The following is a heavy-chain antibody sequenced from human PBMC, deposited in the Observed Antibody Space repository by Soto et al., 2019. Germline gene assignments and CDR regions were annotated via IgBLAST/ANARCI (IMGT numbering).Heavy chain of an antibody. CDR3: ARVWGGAFDI. D-gene: IGHD3-10*01. J-gene: IGHJ3*02. CDR2: IYYSGST. CDR1: GGSISSYY. Sequence: TSETLSLTCTVSGGSISSYYWSWIRQPPGKGLEWIGYIYYSGSTKYNPSLKSRVTISVDTSKNRFSLRLSSVTVADTAVYYCARVWGGAFDIWGQGTMVTVSS. V-gene: IGHV4-59*01.